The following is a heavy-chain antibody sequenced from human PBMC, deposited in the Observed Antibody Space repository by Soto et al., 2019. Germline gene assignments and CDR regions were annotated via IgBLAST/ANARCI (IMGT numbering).Heavy chain of an antibody. Sequence: QVQLVQSGAEVKKPGASVKVSCKVSGYTLTELSMHWVRQAPGKGLEWMGGFDPEDGETIYAQKFQGRVTMTEDTSTDTAYMELSSQRSEDTAVYYCATPLLGYNYVPPYFDYWGQGTLVTVSS. D-gene: IGHD5-12*01. CDR3: ATPLLGYNYVPPYFDY. CDR2: FDPEDGET. CDR1: GYTLTELS. V-gene: IGHV1-24*01. J-gene: IGHJ4*02.